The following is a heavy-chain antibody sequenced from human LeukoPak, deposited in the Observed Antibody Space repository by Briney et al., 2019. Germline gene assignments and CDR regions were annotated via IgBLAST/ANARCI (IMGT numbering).Heavy chain of an antibody. Sequence: SETLSLTCAVYGGSFSGYYWSWVRQPPGKGLEWIGEINHSGSTNYNPSLRSRVTISVDTSKNQFSLKLSSVTAADTAVYYCARVSLTIVLVPAGIDPWGQGTLVTVSS. CDR1: GGSFSGYY. V-gene: IGHV4-34*01. J-gene: IGHJ5*02. CDR2: INHSGST. D-gene: IGHD2-2*01. CDR3: ARVSLTIVLVPAGIDP.